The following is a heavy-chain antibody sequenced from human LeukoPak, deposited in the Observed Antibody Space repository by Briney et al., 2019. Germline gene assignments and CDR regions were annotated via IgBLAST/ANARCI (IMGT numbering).Heavy chain of an antibody. CDR2: INPSGGST. CDR3: ARASDYYGSGSYYSPYYYYGMDV. D-gene: IGHD3-10*01. J-gene: IGHJ6*04. CDR1: GYTFTSYY. Sequence: ASAKVSCKASGYTFTSYYMHWVRQAPGQGLEWMGIINPSGGSTSYAQKFQGRVTMTRDTSTSTVYMELSSLRSEDTAVYYCARASDYYGSGSYYSPYYYYGMDVWGKGTTVTVSS. V-gene: IGHV1-46*01.